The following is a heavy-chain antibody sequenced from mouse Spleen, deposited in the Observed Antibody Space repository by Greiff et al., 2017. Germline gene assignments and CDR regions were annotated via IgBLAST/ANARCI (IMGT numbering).Heavy chain of an antibody. CDR3: ASFLASSMDY. CDR2: IDPANGNT. CDR1: GFNIKDTY. D-gene: IGHD6-2*01. Sequence: VQLKESGAELVKPGASVKLSCTASGFNIKDTYMHWVKQRPEQGLEWIGRIDPANGNTKYDPKFQGKATITADTSSNTAYLQLSSLTSEDTAVYYCASFLASSMDYWGQGTSVTVSS. V-gene: IGHV14-3*02. J-gene: IGHJ4*01.